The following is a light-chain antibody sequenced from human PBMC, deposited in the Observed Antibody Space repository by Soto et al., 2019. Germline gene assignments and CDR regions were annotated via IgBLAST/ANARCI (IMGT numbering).Light chain of an antibody. CDR2: GDN. J-gene: IGLJ2*01. V-gene: IGLV1-44*01. CDR3: ATWDDSLNGVI. Sequence: QAVVTQSPSASGTPGQRVTISCSGSKSNIGRNTVNWYQQVPGTAPDLLIYGDNQRPAGVLDRFSGSKSGTSASLAISGLQSEDEADYYCATWDDSLNGVIFGGGTKLTVL. CDR1: KSNIGRNT.